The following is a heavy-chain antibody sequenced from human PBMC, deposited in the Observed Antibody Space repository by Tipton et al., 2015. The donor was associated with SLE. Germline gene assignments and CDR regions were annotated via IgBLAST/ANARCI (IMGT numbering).Heavy chain of an antibody. V-gene: IGHV4-59*12. CDR1: GGSISNYY. CDR2: IADTGSP. Sequence: TLSLTCTVSGGSISNYYWSWIRQPAGKGLEWIGEIADTGSPNYNPPLKSRVTISLDTSKSQFSLILNSLTAADTAVYYFARGPFQRWPPGAYWGQGTLVTVSS. J-gene: IGHJ4*02. D-gene: IGHD6-19*01. CDR3: ARGPFQRWPPGAY.